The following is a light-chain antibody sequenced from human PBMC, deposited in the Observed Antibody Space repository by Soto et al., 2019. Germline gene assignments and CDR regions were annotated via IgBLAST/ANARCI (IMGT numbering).Light chain of an antibody. CDR1: QSVDNNY. Sequence: EIVLTQSPGTLSLSPGERATLSCRASQSVDNNYLAWFQQKPGQAPRLLIDDASRRATGIPDRFSGSGSGTDFTRTISRLEPEDFAVYYCQQCAHSPLTFGGGTKVEIK. V-gene: IGKV3-20*01. J-gene: IGKJ4*01. CDR2: DAS. CDR3: QQCAHSPLT.